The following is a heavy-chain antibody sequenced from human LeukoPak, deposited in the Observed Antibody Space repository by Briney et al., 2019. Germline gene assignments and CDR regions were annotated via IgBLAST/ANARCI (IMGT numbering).Heavy chain of an antibody. J-gene: IGHJ4*02. V-gene: IGHV4-38-2*01. CDR3: ARYFYDGSGYYWGNFDY. CDR2: IYHSGST. D-gene: IGHD3-22*01. Sequence: SETLSLTCAVSCDSINNGYYWGWIRQPPGKGLEWIGNIYHSGSTYYNPSLKSRVTISVDTSKNLFSLKLSSVTAADTAVYYSARYFYDGSGYYWGNFDYWGQGTLVTVSS. CDR1: CDSINNGYY.